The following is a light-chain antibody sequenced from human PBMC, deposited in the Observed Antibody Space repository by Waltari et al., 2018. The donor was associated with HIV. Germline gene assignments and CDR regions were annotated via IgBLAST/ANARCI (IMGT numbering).Light chain of an antibody. J-gene: IGLJ2*01. CDR2: DVI. CDR1: SSDVGGYNY. CDR3: SSYTSSSTLA. Sequence: QSALTQPASVSGSPGQSITISCNGTSSDVGGYNYVSWYQQHPGKAPKLMIYDVINRPSGVSNRFSGSKSGNTASLTISGLQAEDEADYYCSSYTSSSTLAFGGGTKLTVL. V-gene: IGLV2-14*03.